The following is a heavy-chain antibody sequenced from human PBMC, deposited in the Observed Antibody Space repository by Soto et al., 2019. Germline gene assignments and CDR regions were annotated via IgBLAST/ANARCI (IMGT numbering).Heavy chain of an antibody. D-gene: IGHD6-19*01. V-gene: IGHV4-4*08. CDR2: IYSRGST. CDR3: ARVPSSGWLYFFDY. J-gene: IGHJ4*02. Sequence: SETLSLTCTVSGGSISYYYWSWIRQSPEKGLEWIGYIYSRGSTSYSPYFKSRVTISRDSAKNSLYLQMNSLRADDTAIYYCARVPSSGWLYFFDYWGLGTLVTVSS. CDR1: GGSISYYY.